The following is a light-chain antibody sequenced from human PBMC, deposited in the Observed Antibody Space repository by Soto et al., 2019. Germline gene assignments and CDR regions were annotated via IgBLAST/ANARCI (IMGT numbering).Light chain of an antibody. J-gene: IGLJ1*01. CDR2: DVT. Sequence: QSVRTQPASVSGSPGQSITVSCTGPSSGVGGYNYVSWYQQHPGKAPRLMIYDVTNRPSGVSDRFSGSKSGNTASLTISGLQAEDEADYYCSSYRRGSTYVFGTGTKVTVL. CDR3: SSYRRGSTYV. CDR1: SSGVGGYNY. V-gene: IGLV2-14*03.